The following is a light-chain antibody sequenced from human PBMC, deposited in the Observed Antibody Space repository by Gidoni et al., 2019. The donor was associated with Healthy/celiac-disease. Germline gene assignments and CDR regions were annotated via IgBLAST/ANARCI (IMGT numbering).Light chain of an antibody. CDR2: GAS. CDR3: KQYNNWPPWT. J-gene: IGKJ1*01. V-gene: IGKV3-15*01. Sequence: EIVMPQSPATLSVSPGVRATLSCKAIQSGSSNLAWYQQKPGQAPRLLIYGASTRATGIPARFIGSGSGTEFTLTISSLQSEDFAVDYCKQYNNWPPWTFGQGTKVEIK. CDR1: QSGSSN.